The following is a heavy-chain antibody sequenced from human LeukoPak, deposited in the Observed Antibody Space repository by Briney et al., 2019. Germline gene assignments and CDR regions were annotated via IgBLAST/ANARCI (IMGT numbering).Heavy chain of an antibody. CDR2: IYYSGST. CDR3: AREPSYYGSSGYYGYFDY. Sequence: SETLSLTCTVSGGSISSHYWSWIRQPPGKGLEWIGYIYYSGSTNYNPSLKSRVTISVDTSKNQFSLKLSSVTAADTAVYYCAREPSYYGSSGYYGYFDYWGQGTLVTVSS. V-gene: IGHV4-59*11. D-gene: IGHD3-22*01. J-gene: IGHJ4*02. CDR1: GGSISSHY.